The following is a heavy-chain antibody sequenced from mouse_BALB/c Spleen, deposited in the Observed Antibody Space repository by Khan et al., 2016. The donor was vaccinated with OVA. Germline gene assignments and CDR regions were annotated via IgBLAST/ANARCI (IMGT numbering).Heavy chain of an antibody. CDR1: GFTFSNYA. V-gene: IGHV5-9-3*01. D-gene: IGHD1-1*01. J-gene: IGHJ3*01. Sequence: EVELVESGGGLVKPGGPLKLSCAASGFTFSNYAMSWVRQTPEKRLEWVATINTGGDYIYYPDSVKGRFTISRDYAKSTLYLQMSGLRSEDTAMYFCARHNYGPFAYWGQGTLVTVSA. CDR3: ARHNYGPFAY. CDR2: INTGGDYI.